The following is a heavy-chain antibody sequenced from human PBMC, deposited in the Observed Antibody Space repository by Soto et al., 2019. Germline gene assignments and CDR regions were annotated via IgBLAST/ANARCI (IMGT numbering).Heavy chain of an antibody. CDR3: ARDVRGGSSWYQSYGMDV. V-gene: IGHV3-33*01. D-gene: IGHD6-13*01. J-gene: IGHJ6*02. CDR2: IWYDGSKK. CDR1: GITFSTYG. Sequence: QVHLEESGGGVVQPGRSLRLSCAASGITFSTYGIHWVRQAPGKGLEWVAVIWYDGSKKFYADSVKGRITISRDNSKNTLFLQMNSLRAEDTAIYYCARDVRGGSSWYQSYGMDVWGLGTTVTVYS.